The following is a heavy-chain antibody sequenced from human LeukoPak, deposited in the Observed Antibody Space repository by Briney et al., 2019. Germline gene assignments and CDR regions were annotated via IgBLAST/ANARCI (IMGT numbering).Heavy chain of an antibody. J-gene: IGHJ4*02. CDR1: GGSVSSYY. CDR2: IHNSGRT. Sequence: SETLSLTCSVSGGSVSSYYWSWLRQSPGKGLEWIGYIHNSGRTNYNPSLKSRVTGFVDTSKNQVSLRLSSVTAADTAVYYCARHGTISSESYFDYWGQGALVTVSS. D-gene: IGHD1-14*01. V-gene: IGHV4-59*08. CDR3: ARHGTISSESYFDY.